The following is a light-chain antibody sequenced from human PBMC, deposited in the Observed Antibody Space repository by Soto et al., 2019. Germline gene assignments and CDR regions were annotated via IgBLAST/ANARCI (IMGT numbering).Light chain of an antibody. V-gene: IGLV1-44*01. Sequence: QSVLTQSPSASGTPGQRVTISCSGSSSNIGTNTVNWYQQLPGTAPKLLIYGDNQRPSGVPDRFSGSKSGTSASLAISGLQSDDEADYYCAAWDDSLNGYVFAAGTKLTVL. J-gene: IGLJ1*01. CDR3: AAWDDSLNGYV. CDR1: SSNIGTNT. CDR2: GDN.